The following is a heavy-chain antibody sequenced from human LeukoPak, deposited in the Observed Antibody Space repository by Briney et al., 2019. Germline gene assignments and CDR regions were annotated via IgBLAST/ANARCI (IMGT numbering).Heavy chain of an antibody. V-gene: IGHV1-69*01. CDR1: GGTFSSYA. CDR2: IIPIFGTA. CDR3: ARGTAAAGLPYFDY. J-gene: IGHJ4*02. Sequence: ASVKVSCKASGGTFSSYAISWVRQAPGQGLEWMGGIIPIFGTANYAQKLQGRVTITADESTSTAYMELSSLRSEDTAVYYCARGTAAAGLPYFDYWGQGTLVTVSS. D-gene: IGHD6-13*01.